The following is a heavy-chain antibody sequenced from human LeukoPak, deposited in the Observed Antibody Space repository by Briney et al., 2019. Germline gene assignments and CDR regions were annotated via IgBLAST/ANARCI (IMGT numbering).Heavy chain of an antibody. CDR2: IRVSGST. CDR3: AKGTGDTAYYFDF. V-gene: IGHV3-23*01. J-gene: IGHJ4*02. D-gene: IGHD7-27*01. CDR1: GFTFSSYA. Sequence: GGSLRLSCAASGFTFSSYALSWVRQAPGKGLEWVSGIRVSGSTYYPDSVTGRFTISRDNSENTLYLQMSGLRAEDTAIYYCAKGTGDTAYYFDFWGQGVLVTVSS.